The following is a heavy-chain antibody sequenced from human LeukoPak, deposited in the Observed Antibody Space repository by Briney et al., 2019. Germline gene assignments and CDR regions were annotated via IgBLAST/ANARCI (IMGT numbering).Heavy chain of an antibody. CDR2: INTDGSST. D-gene: IGHD2-21*02. V-gene: IGHV3-74*01. CDR1: GFTFSSYW. J-gene: IGHJ4*02. CDR3: ARSGWGDHFDY. Sequence: GGSLRLSCAASGFTFSSYWMHWVRQAPGKGLVWVSRINTDGSSTSYADSVKGRFTISRDNAKNTLYLQMNSLRAEDTAVYYCARSGWGDHFDYWGQGTLVTVSS.